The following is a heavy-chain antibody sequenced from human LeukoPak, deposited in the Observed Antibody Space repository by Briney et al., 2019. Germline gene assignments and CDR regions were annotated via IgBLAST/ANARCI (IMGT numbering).Heavy chain of an antibody. Sequence: GGSLRLSCAASGFTFSSYAMSWVRQAPGKGLEWVSAISSSGGSTYYADSVKGRFTISRDSSKNTLRLQMNSLRAEDTAIYYCAKGRDHSDYWGQGTLVTVSS. CDR3: AKGRDHSDY. CDR1: GFTFSSYA. CDR2: ISSSGGST. J-gene: IGHJ4*02. V-gene: IGHV3-23*01.